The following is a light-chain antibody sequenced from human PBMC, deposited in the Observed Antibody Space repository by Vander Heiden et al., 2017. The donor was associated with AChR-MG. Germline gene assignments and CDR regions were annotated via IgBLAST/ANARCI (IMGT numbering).Light chain of an antibody. CDR3: QQEDSYPYT. J-gene: IGKJ2*01. Sequence: AIRMTQSPSSLSASTGDRVTITCRASQGISSYLAWYQQKPGKAPKLLIYAASTLQSGVPSRFSGSGSGTDFTLTISCLHSEDFATYYCQQEDSYPYTFGQGTKLEIK. V-gene: IGKV1-8*01. CDR2: AAS. CDR1: QGISSY.